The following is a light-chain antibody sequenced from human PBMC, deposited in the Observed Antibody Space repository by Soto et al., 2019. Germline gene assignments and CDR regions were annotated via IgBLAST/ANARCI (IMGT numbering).Light chain of an antibody. CDR1: QSVTSRY. J-gene: IGKJ2*01. CDR2: GAS. CDR3: QQYNNPPEYT. V-gene: IGKV3-20*01. Sequence: EIVLTQSPGTLSLSPGERATLSCKASQSVTSRYLAWYQQKPGQAPRLLIYGASSRATGIPDRFSGSGSGTDFTLTISRLEPEDFAVYFCQQYNNPPEYTFRRGTKLEIK.